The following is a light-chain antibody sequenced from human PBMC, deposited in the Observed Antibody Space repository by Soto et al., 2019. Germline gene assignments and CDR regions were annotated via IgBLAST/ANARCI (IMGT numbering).Light chain of an antibody. V-gene: IGKV1-12*01. Sequence: DILMTQSPSSVSASIGDRVTITCRASQDIRSWLAWIQQKPGKAPKLLIFAATNLQSGVPSRYSGSGYGTNFTLMISSLHPEDFATNDCQQATSPLTIGGGTEVELK. CDR2: AAT. J-gene: IGKJ4*01. CDR3: QQATSPLT. CDR1: QDIRSW.